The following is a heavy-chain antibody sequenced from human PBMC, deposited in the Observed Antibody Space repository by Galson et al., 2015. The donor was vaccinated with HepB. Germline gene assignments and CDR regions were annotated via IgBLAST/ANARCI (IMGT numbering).Heavy chain of an antibody. J-gene: IGHJ2*01. D-gene: IGHD6-13*01. V-gene: IGHV3-7*03. CDR2: IKQDGSEK. CDR3: ARGRQQQLAPRIPYWYFDL. Sequence: SLRLSCAASGFTFSSYRMSWVRQAPGKGLEWVANIKQDGSEKYYVDSVKGRFTISRDNAKNSLYLQMNSLRAEDTAVYYCARGRQQQLAPRIPYWYFDLWGRGTLVTVSS. CDR1: GFTFSSYR.